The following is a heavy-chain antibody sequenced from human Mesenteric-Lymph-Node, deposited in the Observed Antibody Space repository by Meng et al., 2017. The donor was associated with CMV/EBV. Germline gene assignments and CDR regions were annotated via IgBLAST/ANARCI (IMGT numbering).Heavy chain of an antibody. D-gene: IGHD1-26*01. CDR1: GFTFSSYS. Sequence: GESLKISCAASGFTFSSYSMNWVRQAPGKGLEWVSSISSSSSYIYYADSVKGRFTISRDNDKNSVYLQMNSLRAEDTAVYYCARDRDYSGSHRHNWFDPWGQGTLVTVSS. CDR2: ISSSSSYI. J-gene: IGHJ5*02. CDR3: ARDRDYSGSHRHNWFDP. V-gene: IGHV3-21*01.